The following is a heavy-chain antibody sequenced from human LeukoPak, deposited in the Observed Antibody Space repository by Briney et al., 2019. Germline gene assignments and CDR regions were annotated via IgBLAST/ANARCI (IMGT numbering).Heavy chain of an antibody. CDR1: GFTFSTHS. D-gene: IGHD2-2*01. V-gene: IGHV3-21*01. CDR2: ISASSNFI. CDR3: ARPATGYCSSAGCHWDS. J-gene: IGHJ4*02. Sequence: PGGSLRLSCAASGFTFSTHSMYWVRQAPGKVLEWVSSISASSNFIHYAESVRGRFTISRDNAKNSLYLQMNSLGAQDTAVYYCARPATGYCSSAGCHWDSWGQGTLVTVSS.